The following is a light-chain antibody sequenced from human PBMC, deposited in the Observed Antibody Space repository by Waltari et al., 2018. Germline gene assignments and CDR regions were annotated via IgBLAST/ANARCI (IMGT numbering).Light chain of an antibody. Sequence: QSVVTQPPSASGTPGQRVTISCSGSSSNIGINYVSWYQQFPGTAPKLLIYRNHQRPSGVPDRFSGSKSGTSASLAISGLRSEDEADYYCAAWDDSLSAWVFGGGTKLTVL. V-gene: IGLV1-47*01. J-gene: IGLJ3*02. CDR3: AAWDDSLSAWV. CDR1: SSNIGINY. CDR2: RNH.